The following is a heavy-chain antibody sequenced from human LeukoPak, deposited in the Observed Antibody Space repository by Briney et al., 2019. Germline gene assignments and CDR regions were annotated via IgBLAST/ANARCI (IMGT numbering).Heavy chain of an antibody. Sequence: SETLSLTCIVSGGSIGSYYWSWIRQPPGKGLEWIGYIYYTGTTGYNPSLKSRVTISIDTSKNQFSLKLSSVTAADTAVYYCARGLNRNDYGDYGYWGQGTLVTVSS. D-gene: IGHD4-17*01. CDR1: GGSIGSYY. CDR3: ARGLNRNDYGDYGY. J-gene: IGHJ4*02. V-gene: IGHV4-59*01. CDR2: IYYTGTT.